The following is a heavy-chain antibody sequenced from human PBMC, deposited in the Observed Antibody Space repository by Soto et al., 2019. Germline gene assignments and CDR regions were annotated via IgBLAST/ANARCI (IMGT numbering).Heavy chain of an antibody. CDR1: GFTFSSYA. CDR3: AKISSGYSPNSFWYFDY. D-gene: IGHD3-22*01. Sequence: PGGSLRLSCAASGFTFSSYAMSCVRQAPGKGLEWVSAISGSGGSTYYADSVKGRFTISRDNSKNTLYLQMNSLRAEDTAVYYCAKISSGYSPNSFWYFDYWGQGTLVTVSS. CDR2: ISGSGGST. V-gene: IGHV3-23*01. J-gene: IGHJ4*02.